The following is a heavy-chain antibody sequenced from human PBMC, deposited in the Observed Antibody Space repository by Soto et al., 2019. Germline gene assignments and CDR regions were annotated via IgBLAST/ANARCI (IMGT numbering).Heavy chain of an antibody. CDR2: INHLGGI. D-gene: IGHD6-19*01. V-gene: IGHV4-34*01. CDR3: ARRSIAVAGVPYYFDY. Sequence: PSETLSLTCVVSGGSLSDYFWSWIRQPPGMALEWIGEINHLGGINYNPSLKSRVTISVDTSKNQFSLKLSSVTAADTAVYYCARRSIAVAGVPYYFDYWGQGTLVTVSS. CDR1: GGSLSDYF. J-gene: IGHJ4*02.